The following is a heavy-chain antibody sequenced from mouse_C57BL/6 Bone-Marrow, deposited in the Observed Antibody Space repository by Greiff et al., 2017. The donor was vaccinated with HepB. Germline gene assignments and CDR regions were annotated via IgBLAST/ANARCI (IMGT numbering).Heavy chain of an antibody. J-gene: IGHJ2*01. Sequence: QVQLQQSGAELARPGASVKLSCKASGYTFTSYGISWVKQRPGQGLGWIGEIYPRSGNTYYNEKFKGKAPLTADKSSSTAYMELRSLTSEDSAVYFCARERVWSPYFDYWGQGTTLTVSS. CDR3: ARERVWSPYFDY. CDR1: GYTFTSYG. D-gene: IGHD2-10*02. V-gene: IGHV1-81*01. CDR2: IYPRSGNT.